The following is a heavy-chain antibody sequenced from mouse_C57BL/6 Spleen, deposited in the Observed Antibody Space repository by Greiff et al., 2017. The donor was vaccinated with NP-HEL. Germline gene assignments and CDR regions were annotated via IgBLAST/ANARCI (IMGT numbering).Heavy chain of an antibody. CDR1: GYTFTSSW. CDR3: AREDSNYWYFDV. CDR2: IYPSDSET. J-gene: IGHJ1*03. Sequence: QVQLKQPGAELVRPGSSVKLSCKASGYTFTSSWLDWVKQRPGQGLEWIGNIYPSDSETHYNQKFKDKATLTVDKSSSTAYMQLSSLTSEDSAVYYCAREDSNYWYFDVWGTGTTVTVSS. V-gene: IGHV1-61*01. D-gene: IGHD2-5*01.